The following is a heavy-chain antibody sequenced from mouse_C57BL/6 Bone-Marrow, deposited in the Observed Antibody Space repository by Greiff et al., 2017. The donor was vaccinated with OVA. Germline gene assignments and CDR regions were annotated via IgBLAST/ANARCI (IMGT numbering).Heavy chain of an antibody. Sequence: EVTLMESGAELVRPGASVKLSCTASGFNIKDDYMHWVKQRPEQGLEWIGWIDPENGDTEYASKFQGKATITADTSSNTAYLQLSSLTSEDTAVYYCTTDRSFAYWGQGTLVTVSA. CDR1: GFNIKDDY. CDR2: IDPENGDT. CDR3: TTDRSFAY. V-gene: IGHV14-4*01. D-gene: IGHD3-3*01. J-gene: IGHJ3*01.